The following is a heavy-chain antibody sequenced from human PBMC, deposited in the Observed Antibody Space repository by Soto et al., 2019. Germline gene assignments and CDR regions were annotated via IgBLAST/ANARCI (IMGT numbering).Heavy chain of an antibody. CDR1: GGSISSSSYY. CDR2: IYYSGST. J-gene: IGHJ4*02. D-gene: IGHD3-10*01. CDR3: ARDRRSGSYYGSNFDY. V-gene: IGHV4-39*01. Sequence: LSLTCTVSGGSISSSSYYWGWIRQPPGKGLEWIGSIYYSGSTYYNPSLKSRVTISVDTSKNQFSLKLSSVTAADTAVYYCARDRRSGSYYGSNFDYWGQGTLVTVSS.